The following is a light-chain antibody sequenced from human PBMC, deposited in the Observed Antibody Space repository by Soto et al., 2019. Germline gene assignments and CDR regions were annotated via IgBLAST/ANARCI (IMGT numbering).Light chain of an antibody. J-gene: IGKJ1*01. CDR3: QQYNSYPGT. Sequence: DIQMPQSPSTLSASVGDRVTITCRASQSISSWLAWYQQKPGKAPKLLIYKASSLESGVPSRFSGSGSETEFTLTISSLQPDDFATYYCQQYNSYPGTFGQGTKVDIK. CDR1: QSISSW. CDR2: KAS. V-gene: IGKV1-5*03.